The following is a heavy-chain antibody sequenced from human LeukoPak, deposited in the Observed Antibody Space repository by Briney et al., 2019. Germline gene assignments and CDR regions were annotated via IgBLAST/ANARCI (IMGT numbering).Heavy chain of an antibody. CDR2: ISYDGSNK. CDR1: GFTFSSYA. J-gene: IGHJ1*01. V-gene: IGHV3-30*04. Sequence: GRSLRLSCAASGFTFSSYAMHWVRQAPGKGLEWVAVISYDGSNKYYADSVKGRFTISRDNSKNTLYLQMNSLRAEDTAVYYCARDGRTGYFQHWGQGTLVTVSS. CDR3: ARDGRTGYFQH.